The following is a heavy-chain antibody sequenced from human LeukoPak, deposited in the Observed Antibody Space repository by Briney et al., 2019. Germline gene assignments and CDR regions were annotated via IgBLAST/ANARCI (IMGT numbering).Heavy chain of an antibody. CDR1: GFTFSSYG. V-gene: IGHV3-30*03. CDR2: ISYDGSNK. Sequence: GGSLRLSCAASGFTFSSYGMHWVRQAPGKGLEWVAVISYDGSNKYYADSVKGRFTISRDNSKNTLYLQMNSLRAEDTAVYYCATRPGGSWYSDAFDIWGQGTMVTVSS. D-gene: IGHD6-13*01. CDR3: ATRPGGSWYSDAFDI. J-gene: IGHJ3*02.